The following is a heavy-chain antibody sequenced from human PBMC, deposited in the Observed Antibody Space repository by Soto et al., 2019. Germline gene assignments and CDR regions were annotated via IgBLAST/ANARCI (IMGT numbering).Heavy chain of an antibody. D-gene: IGHD3-3*01. CDR2: ISAYNGNT. V-gene: IGHV1-18*01. Sequence: ASVKVSCKASGYTFTSYGISWVRQAPGQGLEWMGWISAYNGNTNYAQKLQSRVTMTTDTSTSTAYMELRSLRSDDTAVYYCARDRVTIFGVDPAEDYYYYGMDVWGQGTTVTVSS. CDR1: GYTFTSYG. CDR3: ARDRVTIFGVDPAEDYYYYGMDV. J-gene: IGHJ6*02.